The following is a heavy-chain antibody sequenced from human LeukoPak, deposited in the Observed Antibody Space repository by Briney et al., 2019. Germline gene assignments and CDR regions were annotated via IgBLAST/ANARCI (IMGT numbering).Heavy chain of an antibody. CDR3: ARQAFVVAEAAISPFDS. Sequence: PSETLSLTCHVSGGSINSYYWSWIRRSPGKGLEWIGYIDYRGNTNYNSTLKSRVTISVDTANNQLILRLNSVTAADTAVYYCARQAFVVAEAAISPFDSWGQGRMVTVSS. J-gene: IGHJ4*02. CDR2: IDYRGNT. CDR1: GGSINSYY. D-gene: IGHD2-15*01. V-gene: IGHV4-59*08.